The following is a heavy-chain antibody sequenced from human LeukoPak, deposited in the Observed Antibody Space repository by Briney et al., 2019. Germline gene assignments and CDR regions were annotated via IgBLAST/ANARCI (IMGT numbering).Heavy chain of an antibody. CDR3: AKDPIRFLEWHRLQDY. CDR2: ISGSGGST. D-gene: IGHD3-3*01. V-gene: IGHV3-23*01. J-gene: IGHJ4*02. CDR1: GFTFSSYA. Sequence: AGGSLRLSCAASGFTFSSYAMSWVRQAPGKGLEWVSAISGSGGSTYYADSVKGRFTISRDNSKNTLYLQMNSLRAEDTAVYYCAKDPIRFLEWHRLQDYRGQGTLVTVSS.